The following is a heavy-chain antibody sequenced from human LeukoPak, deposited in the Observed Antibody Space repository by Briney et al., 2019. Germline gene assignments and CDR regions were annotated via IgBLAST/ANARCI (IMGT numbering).Heavy chain of an antibody. CDR1: GGSFSGYY. D-gene: IGHD1-14*01. V-gene: IGHV4-34*01. J-gene: IGHJ4*02. Sequence: SETLSLTCAVYGGSFSGYYWSGIRQPPGKGLEWIGEINHSGSTNYNPSLKSRVTISVDTSKNQFSLKLSSVTAADTAVYYCAILAPEPLDYWGQGTLVTVSS. CDR3: AILAPEPLDY. CDR2: INHSGST.